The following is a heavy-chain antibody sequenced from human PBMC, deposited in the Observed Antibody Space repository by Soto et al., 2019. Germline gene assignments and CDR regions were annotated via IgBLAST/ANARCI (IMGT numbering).Heavy chain of an antibody. V-gene: IGHV1-46*03. CDR3: ARAQSWTVVVCCFDP. CDR2: IHPSGTNK. D-gene: IGHD2-15*01. Sequence: QVQLVQSGAEVKKPGASVKLSCKASGYSFSSHYMHWVRQAPGQGLEWMGVIHPSGTNKAYAQKFQGTATTTXAXSXXTVYMALTSLRSEDTAIYYCARAQSWTVVVCCFDPWGQGTLVTVSS. CDR1: GYSFSSHY. J-gene: IGHJ5*02.